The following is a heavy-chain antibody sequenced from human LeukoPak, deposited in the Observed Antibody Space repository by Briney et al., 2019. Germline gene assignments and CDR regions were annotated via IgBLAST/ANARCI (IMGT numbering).Heavy chain of an antibody. D-gene: IGHD3-10*01. J-gene: IGHJ4*02. V-gene: IGHV4-34*01. CDR1: GGSFSGYY. Sequence: SETLSLTCAVYGGSFSGYYWSWIRQPPGKWLEWIGEINHSGSTNYNPSLKSRVTISVDTSKNQFSLKLSSVTAADTAVYYCAMKASMVRALVDYWGQGTLVTVSS. CDR2: INHSGST. CDR3: AMKASMVRALVDY.